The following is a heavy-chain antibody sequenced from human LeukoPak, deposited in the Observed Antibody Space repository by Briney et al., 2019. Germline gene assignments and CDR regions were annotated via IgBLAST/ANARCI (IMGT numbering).Heavy chain of an antibody. Sequence: GGSLRLSCAASGFTFSSYSMNWVRQAPGKGLEWVSSISSSSSYIYYADSVKGRFTISGDNAKNSLYLQMNSLRAEDTAVYYCASDQFDIVVVPAARNDYWGQGTLVTVSS. D-gene: IGHD2-2*01. CDR1: GFTFSSYS. CDR2: ISSSSSYI. V-gene: IGHV3-21*01. J-gene: IGHJ4*02. CDR3: ASDQFDIVVVPAARNDY.